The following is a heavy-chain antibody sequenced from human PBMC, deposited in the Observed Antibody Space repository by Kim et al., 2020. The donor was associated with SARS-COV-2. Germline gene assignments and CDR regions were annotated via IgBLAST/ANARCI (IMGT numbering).Heavy chain of an antibody. CDR3: AREVGGSPDY. J-gene: IGHJ4*02. D-gene: IGHD1-26*01. Sequence: TTEYTASVKGRFTISRDDSKAIAYLQMNSLKAEDTAVYYCAREVGGSPDYWGQGTLVTVSS. CDR2: TT. V-gene: IGHV3-49*01.